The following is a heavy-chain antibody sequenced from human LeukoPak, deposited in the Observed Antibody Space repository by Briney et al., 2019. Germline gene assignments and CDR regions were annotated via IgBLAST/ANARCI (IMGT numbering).Heavy chain of an antibody. J-gene: IGHJ4*02. D-gene: IGHD3-10*01. CDR2: ISGSGGST. Sequence: GGSLRLSCAASGFTFSSYAMSWVRQAPGKGLEWVSAISGSGGSTYYADSVKGRFTISRDNSKNTLYLQMNSLRAEDTAVYYCAKGGRGSGSYREIDYWGQGTLVTVSS. CDR3: AKGGRGSGSYREIDY. V-gene: IGHV3-23*01. CDR1: GFTFSSYA.